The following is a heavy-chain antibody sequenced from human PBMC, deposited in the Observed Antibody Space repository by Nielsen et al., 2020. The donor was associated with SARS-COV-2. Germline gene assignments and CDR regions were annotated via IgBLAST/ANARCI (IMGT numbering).Heavy chain of an antibody. CDR1: GYTFSNFG. J-gene: IGHJ4*02. CDR3: ARGRTYGNGWDF. CDR2: ISGFNGNT. D-gene: IGHD6-19*01. V-gene: IGHV1-18*01. Sequence: ASVKVSCKASGYTFSNFGLSWVRQAPGRGLEWIGWISGFNGNTNYLQKFKGRVTMTTHSSTGTVYMELRSLRADDTAIYYCARGRTYGNGWDFWGQGTLVTVSS.